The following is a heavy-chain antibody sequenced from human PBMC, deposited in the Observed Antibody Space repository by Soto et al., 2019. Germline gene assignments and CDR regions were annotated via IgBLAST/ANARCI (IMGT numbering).Heavy chain of an antibody. Sequence: PGGSLRLSCAASGFTFSSYGMHWVRQAPGKGLEWAAVIWYDGSNKYYADSVKGRFTISRDNSKNTLYLQMNSLRAEDTAVYYCARDPPQQLVFATHYYYYGMDVWGQGTTVTVSS. V-gene: IGHV3-33*01. CDR1: GFTFSSYG. D-gene: IGHD6-13*01. J-gene: IGHJ6*02. CDR3: ARDPPQQLVFATHYYYYGMDV. CDR2: IWYDGSNK.